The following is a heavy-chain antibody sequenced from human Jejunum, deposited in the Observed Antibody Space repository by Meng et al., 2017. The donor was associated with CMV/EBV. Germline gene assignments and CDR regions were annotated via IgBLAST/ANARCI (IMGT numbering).Heavy chain of an antibody. CDR2: IFSNGTT. Sequence: SLTCTGSGGPMSPYSWSWIRQSPGKGLEWLGYIFSNGTTNYNPSLKSRLTLSIDTSKRQYSLSLNSVTAADTAVYFCARDSGVSYWGQGTLVTVSS. J-gene: IGHJ4*02. D-gene: IGHD5/OR15-5a*01. CDR3: ARDSGVSY. V-gene: IGHV4-59*01. CDR1: GGPMSPYS.